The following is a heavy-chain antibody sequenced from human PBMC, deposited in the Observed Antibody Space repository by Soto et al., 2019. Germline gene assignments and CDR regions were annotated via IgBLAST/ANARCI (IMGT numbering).Heavy chain of an antibody. V-gene: IGHV4-39*01. D-gene: IGHD6-19*01. CDR2: IYYSGST. CDR3: ARLWGWYSSGWDFDY. CDR1: GGSISSSSYY. J-gene: IGHJ4*02. Sequence: SETLSLTCTVSGGSISSSSYYWGWIRQPPGKGLEWIGSIYYSGSTYYNPSLKSRVTISVDTSKNQFSLKLSSVTAADTAVYYCARLWGWYSSGWDFDYWGQGTLVTVSS.